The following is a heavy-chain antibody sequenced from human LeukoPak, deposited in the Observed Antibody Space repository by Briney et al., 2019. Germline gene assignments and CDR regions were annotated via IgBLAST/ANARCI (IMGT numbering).Heavy chain of an antibody. CDR3: AKQRRPAYYYGSGSAFDI. Sequence: PSETLSLTCAVYGGSFSGYHWSWIRQPPGKGLEWIGEINHSGSTNYNPSLKSRVTISVDTSKNQFSLKLSSVTATDTAVYYCAKQRRPAYYYGSGSAFDIWGQGTMVTVSS. V-gene: IGHV4-34*01. CDR2: INHSGST. J-gene: IGHJ3*02. CDR1: GGSFSGYH. D-gene: IGHD3-10*01.